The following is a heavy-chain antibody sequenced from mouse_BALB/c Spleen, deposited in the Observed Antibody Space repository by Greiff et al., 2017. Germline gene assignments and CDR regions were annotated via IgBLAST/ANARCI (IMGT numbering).Heavy chain of an antibody. CDR1: GYTFTSYN. D-gene: IGHD2-14*01. CDR3: AKDYRYDGIAY. V-gene: IGHV1-12*01. CDR2: IYPGNGDT. Sequence: QVQLQQPGAELVKPGASVKMSCKASGYTFTSYNMHWVKQTPGQGLEWIGAIYPGNGDTSYNQKFKGKATLTADKSSSTAYMQLSSLTSEDSAVYYCAKDYRYDGIAYWGQGTLVTVSA. J-gene: IGHJ3*01.